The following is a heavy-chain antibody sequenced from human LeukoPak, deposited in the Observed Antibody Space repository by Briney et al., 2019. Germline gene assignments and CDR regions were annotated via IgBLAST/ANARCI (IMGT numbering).Heavy chain of an antibody. J-gene: IGHJ4*02. CDR3: ARRDIDY. CDR2: ISAYNGNT. CDR1: GYTFTSYG. V-gene: IGHV1-18*01. Sequence: ASVKVSCKASGYTFTSYGISWVRQAPGQGLEWMGWISAYNGNTNYAQKFQGRLTMTRDTSTSTIYMELNSLRSDDTAVYYCARRDIDYWGQGTPVTVSS.